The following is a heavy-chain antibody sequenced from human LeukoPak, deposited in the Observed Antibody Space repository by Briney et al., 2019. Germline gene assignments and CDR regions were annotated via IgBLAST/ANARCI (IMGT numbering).Heavy chain of an antibody. CDR2: ISAYNGNT. CDR1: GYTFTSFG. J-gene: IGHJ4*02. CDR3: ARDSRPFGHYYDSSSAN. V-gene: IGHV1-18*01. Sequence: GASVKVSCKASGYTFTSFGISWVRQAPGQGLEWMGWISAYNGNTNYAQKLQGRVTVTTDTSTSTAYMELRSLRSDDTAVYFCARDSRPFGHYYDSSSANWGQGTLVTVSS. D-gene: IGHD3-22*01.